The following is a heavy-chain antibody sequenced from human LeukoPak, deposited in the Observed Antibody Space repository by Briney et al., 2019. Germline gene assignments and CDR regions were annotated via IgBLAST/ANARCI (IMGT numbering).Heavy chain of an antibody. Sequence: SETLSLTCTVSGGSISSSSYYWGWIRQPPGKGLEWIGSVYYSGSTYYNPSLKSRVTISVDTSKNQFSLKLSSVTAADTAVYYCAREFVVGATLDYWGQGTLVTVSS. CDR3: AREFVVGATLDY. CDR2: VYYSGST. V-gene: IGHV4-39*07. CDR1: GGSISSSSYY. D-gene: IGHD1-26*01. J-gene: IGHJ4*02.